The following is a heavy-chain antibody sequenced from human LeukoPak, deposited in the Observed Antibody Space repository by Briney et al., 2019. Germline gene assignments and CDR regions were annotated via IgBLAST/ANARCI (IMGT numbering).Heavy chain of an antibody. CDR1: GGSISSSNW. CDR3: ARVSSGATTVDY. Sequence: SETLSLTCAVSGGSISSSNWWSWVRQPPGKGLEWIGEIYHSGSTNYNPSLKSRVTISVDKSKNQFSLKLSSVTTADTAVYYCARVSSGATTVDYWGQGTLVTVSS. V-gene: IGHV4-4*02. CDR2: IYHSGST. J-gene: IGHJ4*02. D-gene: IGHD1-26*01.